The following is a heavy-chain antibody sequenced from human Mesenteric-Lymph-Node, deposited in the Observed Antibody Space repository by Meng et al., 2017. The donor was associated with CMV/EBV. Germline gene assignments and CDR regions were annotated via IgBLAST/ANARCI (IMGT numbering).Heavy chain of an antibody. V-gene: IGHV1-69*06. CDR3: AGGAQYFTIDY. CDR2: IIPIFGTA. CDR1: GGTLSSYA. D-gene: IGHD2-8*01. Sequence: ACKASGGTLSSYAISWVRQAPGQGLEWMGGIIPIFGTANYAQKFQGRVTITADKSTSTAYMELSSLRSEDTAVYYCAGGAQYFTIDYWGQGTLVTVSS. J-gene: IGHJ4*02.